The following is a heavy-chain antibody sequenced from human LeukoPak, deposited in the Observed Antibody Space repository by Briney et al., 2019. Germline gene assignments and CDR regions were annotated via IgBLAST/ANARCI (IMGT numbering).Heavy chain of an antibody. D-gene: IGHD2-15*01. J-gene: IGHJ4*02. CDR3: ARRYCSGHSCFYFDS. CDR2: IYYSGST. CDR1: GGSISSSSYY. Sequence: SETLSLTCTVSGGSISSSSYYWGWIRQPLGKGLEWIGSIYYSGSTYYNPSLKSRVTISVDTSKNQFSLKLSSVTAADTAVYYCARRYCSGHSCFYFDSWGQGTLVTVSS. V-gene: IGHV4-39*07.